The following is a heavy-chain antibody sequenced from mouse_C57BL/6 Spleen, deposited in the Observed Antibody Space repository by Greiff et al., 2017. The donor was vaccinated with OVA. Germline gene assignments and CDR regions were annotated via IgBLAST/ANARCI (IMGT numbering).Heavy chain of an antibody. CDR1: GFTFSDYY. D-gene: IGHD2-3*01. J-gene: IGHJ4*01. CDR2: ISNGGGST. CDR3: ARRWLLGAMDY. V-gene: IGHV5-12*01. Sequence: DVMLVESGGGLVQPGGSLKLSCAASGFTFSDYYMYWVRQTPEKRLEWVAYISNGGGSTYYPDTVKGRFTISRDNAKNTLYLQMSRLKSEDTAMYYCARRWLLGAMDYWGQGTSVTVSS.